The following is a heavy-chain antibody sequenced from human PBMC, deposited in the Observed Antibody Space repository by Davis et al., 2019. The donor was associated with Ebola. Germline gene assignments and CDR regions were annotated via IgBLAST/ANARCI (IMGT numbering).Heavy chain of an antibody. J-gene: IGHJ6*04. CDR1: GFTFSSYA. CDR2: ISSSSSTI. D-gene: IGHD3-22*01. Sequence: GESLKISCAASGFTFSSYAMSWVRQAPGKGLEWVSAISSSSSTIYYADSVKGRFTISRDNAKNSLYLQMNSLRAEDTAVYYCARDTPNYYDSSGLFTYYYYGMDVWGKGTTVTVSS. CDR3: ARDTPNYYDSSGLFTYYYYGMDV. V-gene: IGHV3-48*04.